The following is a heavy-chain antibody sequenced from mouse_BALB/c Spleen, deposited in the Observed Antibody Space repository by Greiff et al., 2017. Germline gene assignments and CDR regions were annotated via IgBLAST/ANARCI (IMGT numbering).Heavy chain of an antibody. Sequence: QVQLQQSGPELVKPGASVKISCKASGYAFSSSWMNWVKQRPGQGLEWIGRIYPGDGDTNYNGKFKGKATLTADKSSSTAYMQLSSLTSVDSAVYFWARRSATYFFDYWGQGTTLTVSS. V-gene: IGHV1-82*01. CDR2: IYPGDGDT. CDR1: GYAFSSSW. J-gene: IGHJ2*01. CDR3: ARRSATYFFDY. D-gene: IGHD1-2*01.